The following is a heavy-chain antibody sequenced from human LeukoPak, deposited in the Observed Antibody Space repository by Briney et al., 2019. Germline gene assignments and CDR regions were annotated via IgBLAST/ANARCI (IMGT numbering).Heavy chain of an antibody. CDR2: IYSGGST. J-gene: IGHJ6*03. CDR1: GFTVSSNY. V-gene: IGHV3-53*01. CDR3: ARVERYGRGYYYYYYMDV. Sequence: GGSLRLSCAASGFTVSSNYMSWVRQAPGKGLEWVSVIYSGGSTYYADSVKGRFTISRDNSKNTLYLQMNSLRAEDTAVYYCARVERYGRGYYYYYYMDVWGKGTTVTVSS. D-gene: IGHD4-17*01.